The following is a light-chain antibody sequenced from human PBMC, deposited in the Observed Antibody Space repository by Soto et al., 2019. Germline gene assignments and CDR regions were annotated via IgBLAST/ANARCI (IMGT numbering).Light chain of an antibody. J-gene: IGKJ3*01. Sequence: DIQMTQSPSSLSASVGDRVTITCRASQGISNYLAWYQQKPGKVPKLLIYAASTLQSGVPSRFSGSGSGTDFTLTISSLQPEDFATYYFQKYNSAHLFTFGPGTKVDIK. CDR3: QKYNSAHLFT. V-gene: IGKV1-27*01. CDR2: AAS. CDR1: QGISNY.